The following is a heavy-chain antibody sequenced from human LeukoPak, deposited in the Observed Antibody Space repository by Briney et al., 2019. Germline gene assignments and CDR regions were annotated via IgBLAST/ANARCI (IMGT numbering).Heavy chain of an antibody. Sequence: ASVKVSCKASGYTFTSYDINWVRQATGQGLEWMAWINAYNGDTNYAQKLQGRVTLTTETSTSTAYMELRSLRSDDTAVYYCARDGSGVWFDYWGQGTLVTVSS. V-gene: IGHV1-18*01. CDR2: INAYNGDT. CDR1: GYTFTSYD. CDR3: ARDGSGVWFDY. J-gene: IGHJ4*02. D-gene: IGHD3-10*01.